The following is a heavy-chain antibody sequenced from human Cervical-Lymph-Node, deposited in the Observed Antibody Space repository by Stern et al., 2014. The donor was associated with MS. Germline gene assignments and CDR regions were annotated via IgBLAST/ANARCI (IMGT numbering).Heavy chain of an antibody. J-gene: IGHJ4*02. V-gene: IGHV1-46*01. D-gene: IGHD6-19*01. CDR3: ARDNGGWSVDS. CDR2: ITPGGGST. Sequence: QVQLVQSGAEVKKPGASVKVSCKAFGYTFTSNKMHWVRQAPGQGLERMGIITPGGGSTRYAQKLQGRVTMTRDTSTSTVYMELTSLRSEDTAVYSCARDNGGWSVDSWGQGTLVIVSS. CDR1: GYTFTSNK.